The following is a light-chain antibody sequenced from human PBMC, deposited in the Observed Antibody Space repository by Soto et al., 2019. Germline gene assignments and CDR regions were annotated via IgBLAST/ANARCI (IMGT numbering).Light chain of an antibody. J-gene: IGLJ2*01. V-gene: IGLV1-36*01. CDR3: AAWVDSLNGHVV. CDR2: YDD. Sequence: QSVLTQPPSVSEAPRQRVTISCSGSSSNIGNNAVTWYQQLPGKAPKLLIYYDDLLPSGVSDRFAGYKSGTSASLAISGLQSEDEADYYCAAWVDSLNGHVVFGGGTKLTVL. CDR1: SSNIGNNA.